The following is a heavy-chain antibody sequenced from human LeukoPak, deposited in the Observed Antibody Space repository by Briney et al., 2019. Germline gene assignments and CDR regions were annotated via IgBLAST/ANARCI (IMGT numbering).Heavy chain of an antibody. CDR3: ARSSSGYYYYYYMDV. Sequence: ASVTVSCKASGGTFSSYAISWVRQAPGRGLEWMGGIIPIFGTANYAQKFQGRVTITADESTSTAYMELSSLRSEDTAVYYCARSSSGYYYYYYMDVWGKGTTVTVSS. CDR2: IIPIFGTA. D-gene: IGHD6-19*01. V-gene: IGHV1-69*13. J-gene: IGHJ6*03. CDR1: GGTFSSYA.